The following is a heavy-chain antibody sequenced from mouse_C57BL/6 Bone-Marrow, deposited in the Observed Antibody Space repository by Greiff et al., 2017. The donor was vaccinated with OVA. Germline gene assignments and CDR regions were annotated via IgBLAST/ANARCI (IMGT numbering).Heavy chain of an antibody. V-gene: IGHV1-69*01. CDR3: ARGGAYGSSLYYFDY. CDR2: IDPSDSYT. Sequence: VQLQQPGAELVMPGASVKLSCKASGYTFTSYWMHWVKQRPGQGLEWIGEIDPSDSYTNYNQQFKGKSTLTVDKSYSTAYMQLRSRTSEDSAVYYCARGGAYGSSLYYFDYWGQGTTLTVSS. CDR1: GYTFTSYW. D-gene: IGHD1-1*01. J-gene: IGHJ2*01.